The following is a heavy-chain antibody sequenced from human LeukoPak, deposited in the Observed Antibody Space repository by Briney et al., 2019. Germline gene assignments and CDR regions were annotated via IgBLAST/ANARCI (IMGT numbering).Heavy chain of an antibody. V-gene: IGHV1-69*13. D-gene: IGHD2-21*02. J-gene: IGHJ6*02. CDR1: GGTFSSYA. Sequence: SVKVSCKASGGTFSSYAISWVRQAPGQGLEWMGGIIPIFGTANYAQKFQGRVTITADESTSTAYMELSSLRSEDTAVYYCASPHIVVVTAKVKYYYGMDVWGQGTTVTVSS. CDR3: ASPHIVVVTAKVKYYYGMDV. CDR2: IIPIFGTA.